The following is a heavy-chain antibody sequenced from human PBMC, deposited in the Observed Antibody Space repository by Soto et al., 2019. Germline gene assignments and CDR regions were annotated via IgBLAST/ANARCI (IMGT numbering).Heavy chain of an antibody. CDR2: IHYSGATSFFP. V-gene: IGHV4-59*01. CDR1: GGSMRNYF. Sequence: LSLTCTVSGGSMRNYFWTWIRQPPGKGLEWIGYIHYSGATSFFPSYNPSLRGRVTISEDTSKNQFSLKLLSVTTADTAVYFCAAGEASSRNLAPYYLDFWGQGTLVTVSS. J-gene: IGHJ4*02. D-gene: IGHD6-13*01. CDR3: AAGEASSRNLAPYYLDF.